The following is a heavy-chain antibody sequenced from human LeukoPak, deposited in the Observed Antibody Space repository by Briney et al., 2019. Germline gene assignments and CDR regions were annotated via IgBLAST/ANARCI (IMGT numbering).Heavy chain of an antibody. CDR2: IYHSGTT. D-gene: IGHD3-9*01. Sequence: SETLSLTCTVSGGSIISSSYNWGWIRQPPGKGLEWIGTIYHSGTTYYKPSLKSRVTISVDTSKNQFFLKLSSVTAADTAVYYCARLPTGYPNWFDPWGQGSLVTVSS. CDR3: ARLPTGYPNWFDP. J-gene: IGHJ5*02. CDR1: GGSIISSSYN. V-gene: IGHV4-39*01.